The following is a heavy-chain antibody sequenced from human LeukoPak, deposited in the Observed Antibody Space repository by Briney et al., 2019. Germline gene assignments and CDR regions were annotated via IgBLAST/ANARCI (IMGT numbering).Heavy chain of an antibody. CDR1: GFSFSDYA. J-gene: IGHJ6*02. D-gene: IGHD2-2*01. Sequence: GGSLRLSCAASGFSFSDYAMDWVRQAPGKGLEWVSAISSNSAHIYYADSVKGRFTISRDNANSSVSLQMNSLRDDDTAVYYCARIFRYQLVDYYALDVWGQGTTVTVSS. V-gene: IGHV3-21*01. CDR3: ARIFRYQLVDYYALDV. CDR2: ISSNSAHI.